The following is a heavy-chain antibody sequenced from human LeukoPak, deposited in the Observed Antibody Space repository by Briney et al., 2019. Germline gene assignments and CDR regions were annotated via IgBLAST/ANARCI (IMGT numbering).Heavy chain of an antibody. V-gene: IGHV3-23*01. CDR1: GFTFSSYA. CDR3: AKEIYYYGSGRFMDV. D-gene: IGHD3-10*01. CDR2: ISGSGGST. J-gene: IGHJ6*02. Sequence: GGSLRLSCAASGFTFSSYAMSWVRQAPGKGLEWVSAISGSGGSTYYADSVKGRFTISRDSSKNTLYLQMNSLRADDTAVYYCAKEIYYYGSGRFMDVWGQGTTVTVSS.